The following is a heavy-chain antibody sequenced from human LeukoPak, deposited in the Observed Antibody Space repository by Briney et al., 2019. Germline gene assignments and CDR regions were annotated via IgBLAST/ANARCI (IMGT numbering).Heavy chain of an antibody. V-gene: IGHV4-38-2*02. CDR3: ARVKMTTFFWFDP. Sequence: SETLSLTCTVSGYSISSGYYWGWIRPPPGKGLEWIGSIYHSGSTYYNPSLKSRVTISVDTSKNQFSLKLSSVTAADTAVYYCARVKMTTFFWFDPWGQGTLVTVSS. CDR1: GYSISSGYY. D-gene: IGHD3-16*01. CDR2: IYHSGST. J-gene: IGHJ5*02.